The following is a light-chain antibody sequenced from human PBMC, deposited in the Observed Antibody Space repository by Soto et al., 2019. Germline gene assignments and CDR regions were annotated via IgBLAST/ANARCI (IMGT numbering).Light chain of an antibody. CDR3: SSHTSSSPYV. CDR2: EVS. CDR1: SSDVGGYNY. V-gene: IGLV2-14*01. J-gene: IGLJ1*01. Sequence: QSALTQPASVSGSPGQSITISCTGTSSDVGGYNYVSWYQQHPGKAPKFIIYEVSNRPSGVSNRFSGSKSGNTASLTISGLLAEDEADYYCSSHTSSSPYVFGTGTQVTVL.